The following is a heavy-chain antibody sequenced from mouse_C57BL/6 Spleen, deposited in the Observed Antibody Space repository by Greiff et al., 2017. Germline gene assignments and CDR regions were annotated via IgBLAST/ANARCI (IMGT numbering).Heavy chain of an antibody. J-gene: IGHJ3*01. CDR1: GYAFTNYL. CDR3: ARSGAYYSNYAVFAY. Sequence: VKLQESGAELVRPGTSVKVSCKASGYAFTNYLIEWVKQRPGQGLEWIGVINPGSGGTNYNEKFKGKATLTADKSSSTAYMQLSSLTSEDSAVYFCARSGAYYSNYAVFAYWGQGTLVTVSA. CDR2: INPGSGGT. D-gene: IGHD2-5*01. V-gene: IGHV1-54*01.